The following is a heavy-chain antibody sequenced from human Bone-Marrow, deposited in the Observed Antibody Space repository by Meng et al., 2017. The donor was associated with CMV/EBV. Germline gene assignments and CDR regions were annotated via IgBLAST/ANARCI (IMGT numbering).Heavy chain of an antibody. D-gene: IGHD6-19*01. CDR2: IYPGDSDS. CDR1: GYSFTTYW. J-gene: IGHJ4*02. CDR3: ARATYSSGWSYDY. Sequence: SSGYSFTTYWIAWVRQMPGKGLEWMGIIYPGDSDSRYSPSFQGQVTFSADKSITTAYLQWSSLKASDTAMYYCARATYSSGWSYDYWGLGTLVTVSS. V-gene: IGHV5-51*01.